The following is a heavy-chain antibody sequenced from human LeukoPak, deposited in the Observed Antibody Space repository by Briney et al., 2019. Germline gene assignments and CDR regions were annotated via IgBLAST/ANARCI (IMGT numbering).Heavy chain of an antibody. CDR2: IIPIFGTA. CDR1: GGTFSSYA. CDR3: ARGAAGSIIAAAGDFDY. V-gene: IGHV1-69*13. J-gene: IGHJ4*02. Sequence: ASVKVSCKASGGTFSSYAISWVRQAPGQGLEWMGGIIPIFGTANYAQKFQGRVTITADESTSTAYMELSSLRSEDTAVYYCARGAAGSIIAAAGDFDYWGQGTLVTVSS. D-gene: IGHD6-13*01.